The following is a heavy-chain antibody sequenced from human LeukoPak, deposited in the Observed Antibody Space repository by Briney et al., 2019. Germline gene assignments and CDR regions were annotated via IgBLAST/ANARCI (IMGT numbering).Heavy chain of an antibody. CDR2: INHSGST. CDR3: ARGTYTMTTDAFDI. Sequence: SETPSLTCAVYGGSFSGYYWSWIRQPPGKGLEWIGEINHSGSTNYNPSLKSRVTISVDTSKNQFSLKLSSVTVADTAVYYCARGTYTMTTDAFDIWGQGTMVTVSS. J-gene: IGHJ3*02. CDR1: GGSFSGYY. D-gene: IGHD2-2*02. V-gene: IGHV4-34*01.